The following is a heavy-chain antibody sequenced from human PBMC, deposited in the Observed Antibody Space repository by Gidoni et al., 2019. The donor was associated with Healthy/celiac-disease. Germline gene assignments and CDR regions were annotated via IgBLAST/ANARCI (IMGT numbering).Heavy chain of an antibody. D-gene: IGHD1-1*01. Sequence: EVQLLESGGGLVQPGGSLRLSSAASGSSFSSYAMGWVRQAPGKGLGWVSAISGSGGSTYYADSVKGRFTISRDNSKNTLYLQMNSLRAEDTAVYYCAKLPEQTPYYFDYWGQGTLVTVSS. J-gene: IGHJ4*02. CDR3: AKLPEQTPYYFDY. CDR1: GSSFSSYA. V-gene: IGHV3-23*01. CDR2: ISGSGGST.